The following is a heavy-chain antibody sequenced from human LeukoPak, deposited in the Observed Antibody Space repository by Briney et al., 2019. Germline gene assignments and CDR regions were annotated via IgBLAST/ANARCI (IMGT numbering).Heavy chain of an antibody. J-gene: IGHJ6*02. V-gene: IGHV3-30*04. Sequence: GGSLRLSCAASGFTFSSYAMHWVRQAPGKGLEWVAVISYDGSNKYYADSVKGRFTISRDNSKNTLYLQMNSLRAEDTAVYYCARGSCSGGSCYSLSFYYYYGMDVWGQGTTVTVSS. CDR2: ISYDGSNK. D-gene: IGHD2-15*01. CDR1: GFTFSSYA. CDR3: ARGSCSGGSCYSLSFYYYYGMDV.